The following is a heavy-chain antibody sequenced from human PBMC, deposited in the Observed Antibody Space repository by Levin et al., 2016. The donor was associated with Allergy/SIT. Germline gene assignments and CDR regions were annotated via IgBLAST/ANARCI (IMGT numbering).Heavy chain of an antibody. J-gene: IGHJ4*02. D-gene: IGHD6-13*01. Sequence: GSLRLSCAASGFTFSSYGMHWVRQAPGKGLEWVAVISYDGSNKYYADSVKGRFTISRDNSKNTLYLQMNSLRAEDTAVYYCAKMIQQLAHFDYWGQGTLVTVSS. CDR2: ISYDGSNK. CDR3: AKMIQQLAHFDY. CDR1: GFTFSSYG. V-gene: IGHV3-30*18.